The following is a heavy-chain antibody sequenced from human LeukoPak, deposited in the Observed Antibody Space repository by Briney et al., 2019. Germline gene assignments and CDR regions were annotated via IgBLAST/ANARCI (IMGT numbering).Heavy chain of an antibody. CDR1: GGSFSGYY. Sequence: SETLSLTCAVYGGSFSGYYWSWIRLPPGKGLEWIGEINHSGSTNYNPSLKSRVTISVDKSKNQFSLKLSSVTAADTAVYYCARLRLLSYWGQGTLVTVSS. J-gene: IGHJ4*02. V-gene: IGHV4-34*01. CDR2: INHSGST. CDR3: ARLRLLSY. D-gene: IGHD5-12*01.